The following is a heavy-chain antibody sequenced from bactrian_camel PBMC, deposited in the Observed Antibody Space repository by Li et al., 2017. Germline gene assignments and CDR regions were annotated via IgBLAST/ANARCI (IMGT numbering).Heavy chain of an antibody. J-gene: IGHJ6*01. CDR1: TVRDNC. CDR3: AEDSREPIIRRAANPLLACHDFAY. V-gene: IGHV3S54*01. D-gene: IGHD2*01. Sequence: HVQLVESGGGSVQAGGSLRLSCTNSTVRDNCMVWFRQAPGKEREEIAAISTGNGDTYYADSVKGRFTISRDNAKHTLSLQMNSLKSSDTGMYHCAEDSREPIIRRAANPLLACHDFAYWGQGTQVTVS. CDR2: ISTGNGDT.